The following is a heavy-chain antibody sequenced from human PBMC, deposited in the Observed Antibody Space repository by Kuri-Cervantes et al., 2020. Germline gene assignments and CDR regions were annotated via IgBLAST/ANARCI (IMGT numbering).Heavy chain of an antibody. Sequence: GSLRLSCTVSGGSISSSSYYWGWIRQPPGKGLEWIGSIYYSGSTYYNPSLKSRVTISVDTSKNQFSLKPSSVTAADTAVYYCARRSGMDVWGQGTTVTVSS. J-gene: IGHJ6*01. CDR1: GGSISSSSYY. V-gene: IGHV4-39*01. CDR2: IYYSGST. CDR3: ARRSGMDV.